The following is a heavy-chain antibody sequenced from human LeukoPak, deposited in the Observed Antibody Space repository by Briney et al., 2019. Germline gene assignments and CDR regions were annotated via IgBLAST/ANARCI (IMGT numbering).Heavy chain of an antibody. CDR2: ISGDGGST. Sequence: GGALRLSFSASGFTLYDYSMHLVRQTPRKGLEWVSLISGDGGSTYYADSVKGRFTISRDNSKNSLYLQMNSLRTEDTALYYCAKDIAAAGYYFDYWGQGTLVTVSS. D-gene: IGHD6-13*01. J-gene: IGHJ4*02. CDR3: AKDIAAAGYYFDY. V-gene: IGHV3-43*02. CDR1: GFTLYDYS.